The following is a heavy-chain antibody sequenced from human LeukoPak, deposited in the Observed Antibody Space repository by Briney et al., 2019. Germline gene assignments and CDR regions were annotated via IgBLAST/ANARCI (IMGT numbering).Heavy chain of an antibody. J-gene: IGHJ4*02. V-gene: IGHV3-7*01. Sequence: GHSLRLSCAAAGFTFTKYWMTWVSQAPGKGLEWVGNIKQDGSDKNYMDSVKGRFTISRDNTKNSVYLQMSSLRAEDTAVYYCARDPYRLATAGMRVFDYWGQGTLVTVSS. D-gene: IGHD6-25*01. CDR3: ARDPYRLATAGMRVFDY. CDR2: IKQDGSDK. CDR1: GFTFTKYW.